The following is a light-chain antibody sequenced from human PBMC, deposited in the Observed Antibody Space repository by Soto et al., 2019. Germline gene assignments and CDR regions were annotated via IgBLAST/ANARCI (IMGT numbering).Light chain of an antibody. Sequence: IQMTQSPSSLSASVGDRVTISCRASQGIRSDLAWYQQKPGKVPKLLIYGASKLESGVPSRFSGSGFGTDFTLTISSLQPEDFATYYCLQDHNFPWAFGQGTKVEIK. J-gene: IGKJ1*01. CDR1: QGIRSD. CDR2: GAS. CDR3: LQDHNFPWA. V-gene: IGKV1-6*01.